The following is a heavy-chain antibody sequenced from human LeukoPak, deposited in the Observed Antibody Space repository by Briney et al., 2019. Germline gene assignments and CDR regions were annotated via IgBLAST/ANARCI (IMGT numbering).Heavy chain of an antibody. CDR2: ISGSGGST. CDR1: GFTFSNYA. J-gene: IGHJ3*02. D-gene: IGHD1-1*01. CDR3: AKDQYENDDDAFDI. V-gene: IGHV3-23*01. Sequence: GGSLRLSCAASGFTFSNYAMSWVRQAPGKGLEWVSIISGSGGSTYYADSVKGRFTISRDDSKNTLYLQVNSLRAEDAAVYYCAKDQYENDDDAFDIWGQGTRVIVSS.